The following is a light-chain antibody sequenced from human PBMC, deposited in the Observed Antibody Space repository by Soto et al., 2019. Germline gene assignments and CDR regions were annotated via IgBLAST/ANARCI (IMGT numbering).Light chain of an antibody. CDR1: QSISNW. J-gene: IGKJ1*01. V-gene: IGKV1-5*03. Sequence: DIQMTQSPSTLSASVGDRVTITCRASQSISNWLAWYQQKPGKAPNLLIYKGSSLESGVPSRFSGRGSGTEFTLTISSLQPDDFATYYCQDYNSYWTFGQGTKVEIK. CDR2: KGS. CDR3: QDYNSYWT.